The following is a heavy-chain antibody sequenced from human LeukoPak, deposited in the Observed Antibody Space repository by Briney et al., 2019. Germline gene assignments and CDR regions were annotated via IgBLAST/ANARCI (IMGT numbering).Heavy chain of an antibody. D-gene: IGHD5-12*01. CDR2: ISGSGGST. CDR3: ARDRSGFYSVDY. CDR1: GFTFSSYA. V-gene: IGHV3-23*01. J-gene: IGHJ4*02. Sequence: GGSLRLSCAASGFTFSSYAMSWVRQAPGKGLEWVSAISGSGGSTYYADSVKGRFTISRDNSKNTLYLQMNSLRAEDTAVYYCARDRSGFYSVDYWGQGTLVTVSS.